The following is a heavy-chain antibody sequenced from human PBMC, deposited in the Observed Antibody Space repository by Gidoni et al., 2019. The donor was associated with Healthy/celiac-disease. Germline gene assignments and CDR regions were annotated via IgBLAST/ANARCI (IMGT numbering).Heavy chain of an antibody. Sequence: QLQLQGSGPRLVKPSETLSLSCTVSGDSERNPDYYWGWVRQPPGKGLEWIGTVYYRGTTYYNPSLKSRVTILVHTSLNQFSLRLSSVTAADTAIYYCARDIRYSSSWSHFDFWGQGTLATVSP. V-gene: IGHV4-39*07. CDR1: GDSERNPDYY. D-gene: IGHD6-13*01. CDR2: VYYRGTT. CDR3: ARDIRYSSSWSHFDF. J-gene: IGHJ4*02.